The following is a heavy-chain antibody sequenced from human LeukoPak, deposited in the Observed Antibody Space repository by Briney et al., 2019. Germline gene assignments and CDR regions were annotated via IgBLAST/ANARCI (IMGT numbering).Heavy chain of an antibody. CDR3: AKDRMGGVTFFDY. CDR1: GFTFNIYA. V-gene: IGHV3-23*01. CDR2: ISYSAAGT. D-gene: IGHD2-21*02. Sequence: GGSLRLSCAASGFTFNIYAMNWVRQAPGKGLEWISSISYSAAGTYYADSVKGRFSISRDNSKKIVYLQMNSLRAEDTAVYYCAKDRMGGVTFFDYWGQGTLVTVSS. J-gene: IGHJ4*02.